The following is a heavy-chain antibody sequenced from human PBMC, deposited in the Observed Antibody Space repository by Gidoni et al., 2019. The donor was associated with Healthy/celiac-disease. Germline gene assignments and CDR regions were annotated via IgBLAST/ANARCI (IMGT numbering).Heavy chain of an antibody. J-gene: IGHJ5*02. Sequence: EVQLVESGGGLVQPGGSLRLSCAASGFTFSSYAMSWVRQAPGKGLEWVSAISGSGGSTYYADSVKGRFTISRDNSKNTLYLQMNSLRAEDTAVYYCAKHNIFTDFWSPKAFDPWGQGTLVTVSS. CDR3: AKHNIFTDFWSPKAFDP. V-gene: IGHV3-23*04. CDR1: GFTFSSYA. CDR2: ISGSGGST. D-gene: IGHD3-3*01.